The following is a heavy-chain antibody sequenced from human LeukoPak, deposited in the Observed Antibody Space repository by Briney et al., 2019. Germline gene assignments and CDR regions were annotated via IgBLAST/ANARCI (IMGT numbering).Heavy chain of an antibody. CDR2: IYYSGST. D-gene: IGHD3-3*01. Sequence: PSETLSLTCTVSGGSISSSSYYWGWIRQPPGKGLEWIGSIYYSGSTYYNPSLKSRVTISVDTSKNQFSLKLSSVTAADTAVYYCARHPVILGVVTIADYWGQGTLVTVSS. J-gene: IGHJ4*02. CDR1: GGSISSSSYY. CDR3: ARHPVILGVVTIADY. V-gene: IGHV4-39*01.